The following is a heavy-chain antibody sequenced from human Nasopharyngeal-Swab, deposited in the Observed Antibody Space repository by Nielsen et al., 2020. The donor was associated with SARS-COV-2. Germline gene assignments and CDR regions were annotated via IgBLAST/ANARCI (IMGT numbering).Heavy chain of an antibody. CDR1: GGSINSSSYY. D-gene: IGHD3-9*01. CDR3: ATTGGIITYYDILTGYFDFDY. J-gene: IGHJ4*02. Sequence: SETLSLTCTVSGGSINSSSYYWGWIRQPPGKGLEWIGSIYYSGSTYYNPSLKSRVTISVDTSKNQFSLKLSSVTAADSAVYYCATTGGIITYYDILTGYFDFDYWGQGTLVTVSS. V-gene: IGHV4-39*01. CDR2: IYYSGST.